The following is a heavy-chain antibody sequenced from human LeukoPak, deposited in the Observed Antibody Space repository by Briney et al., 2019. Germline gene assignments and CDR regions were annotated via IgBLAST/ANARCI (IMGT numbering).Heavy chain of an antibody. CDR3: ARTAPGY. CDR2: ISSSGVNT. CDR1: GFTFSSYA. Sequence: GGSPRLSCAASGFTFSSYAMNWVRQAPGKGLQWVSTISSSGVNTYYADSVKGRFTISRDNSRNTLSLQMNSLRAEDTAVYYCARTAPGYWGQGTQVTVSS. J-gene: IGHJ4*02. D-gene: IGHD1/OR15-1a*01. V-gene: IGHV3-23*01.